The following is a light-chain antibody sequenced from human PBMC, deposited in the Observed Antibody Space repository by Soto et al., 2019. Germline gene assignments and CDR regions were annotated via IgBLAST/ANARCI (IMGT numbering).Light chain of an antibody. V-gene: IGKV3-15*01. J-gene: IGKJ1*01. CDR2: GAS. CDR1: QSVGSN. CDR3: QQYNNWPPDRT. Sequence: EIVMTQSPATLSVSPGERATLSCRASQSVGSNLAWYQHKPGQAPRLLIYGASTRATGIPARFSGSGSGTELTLTISSLQSEDFAIYFCQQYNNWPPDRTFGQGTKVEIK.